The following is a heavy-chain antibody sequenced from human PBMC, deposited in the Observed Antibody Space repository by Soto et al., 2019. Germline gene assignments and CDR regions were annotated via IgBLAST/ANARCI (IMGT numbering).Heavy chain of an antibody. CDR3: AKGLAGTTDFIAFDI. CDR1: GVTFSSYG. V-gene: IGHV3-30*18. CDR2: ISYDGSNK. J-gene: IGHJ3*02. Sequence: GGSLRVSWAAGGVTFSSYGMHWVRQAPGKGLEWVAVISYDGSNKYYADSVKGRFTISRDNSKNTLYLQMNSLRAEDTAVYYCAKGLAGTTDFIAFDIWGQGTMVTVSS. D-gene: IGHD1-7*01.